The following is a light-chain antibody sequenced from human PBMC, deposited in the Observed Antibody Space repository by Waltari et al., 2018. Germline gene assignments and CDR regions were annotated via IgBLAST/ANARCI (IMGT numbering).Light chain of an antibody. CDR3: QQYGSSPRA. Sequence: EIVLTQSPGTLSLSPGERATLSCRASQSVSSSYLAWYQQKPGQATRLLIYGASSRATGIPDRFSGSGSGTDFTLTSSRLEPEDLAVYYCQQYGSSPRAFGQGTKVEIK. CDR2: GAS. J-gene: IGKJ1*01. V-gene: IGKV3-20*01. CDR1: QSVSSSY.